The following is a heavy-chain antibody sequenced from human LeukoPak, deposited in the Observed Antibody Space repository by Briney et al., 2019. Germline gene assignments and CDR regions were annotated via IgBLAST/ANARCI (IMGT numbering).Heavy chain of an antibody. D-gene: IGHD4-23*01. CDR2: ISSSGSTI. V-gene: IGHV3-11*01. CDR3: AREDGGNSGLAFDI. Sequence: GGSLRLSCAASGFTFSNYAMSWVRQAPGKGLEWVSYISSSGSTIYYADSVKGRFTISRDNAKNSLYLQMNSLRAEDTAVYYCAREDGGNSGLAFDIWGQGTMVTVSS. J-gene: IGHJ3*02. CDR1: GFTFSNYA.